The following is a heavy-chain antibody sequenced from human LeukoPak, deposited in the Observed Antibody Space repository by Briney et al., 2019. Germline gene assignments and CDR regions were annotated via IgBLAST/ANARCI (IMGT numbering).Heavy chain of an antibody. CDR2: ISPYNDNK. CDR3: AREESIGSYQFLHDS. V-gene: IGHV1-18*01. Sequence: GASVKVSCKASGYTFIRYGISWVRQAPGQGLEWMGWISPYNDNKKFLQKLQGRVTMTTDTSTSTAYMELGSLTSDDTAIYYCAREESIGSYQFLHDSWGQGTLVTVSS. J-gene: IGHJ4*02. CDR1: GYTFIRYG. D-gene: IGHD3-10*01.